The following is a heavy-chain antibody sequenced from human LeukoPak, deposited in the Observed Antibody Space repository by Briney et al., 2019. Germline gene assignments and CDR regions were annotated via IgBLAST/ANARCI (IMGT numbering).Heavy chain of an antibody. CDR1: GGSTTSYY. V-gene: IGHV4-59*08. Sequence: PSETLSLTCNVSGGSTTSYYWGWIRQPPGKGLEWIGHIYYRGRTTYSPSLKSRVTMSVDTSKNQVSLKLNSVTAADTAVYYCARTMVDADFYGMDVWGQGTTVTVSS. CDR3: ARTMVDADFYGMDV. J-gene: IGHJ6*02. CDR2: IYYRGRT. D-gene: IGHD2-15*01.